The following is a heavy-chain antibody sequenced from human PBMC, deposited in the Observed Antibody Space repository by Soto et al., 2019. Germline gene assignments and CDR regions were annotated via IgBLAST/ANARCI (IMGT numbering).Heavy chain of an antibody. CDR3: ARHGFGPLQGLVDV. CDR1: GGSITSYY. V-gene: IGHV4-59*08. CDR2: INYDGYY. Sequence: QVQLQESGPGLVKPSETLSLTCTVSGGSITSYYCSWFRQPPGKGLEWIGYINYDGYYAYNLSLKRRVTLSMDTSKTQFSLMVDSVTATDTAVYYCARHGFGPLQGLVDVWGQGTTVIVSS. D-gene: IGHD3-10*01. J-gene: IGHJ6*02.